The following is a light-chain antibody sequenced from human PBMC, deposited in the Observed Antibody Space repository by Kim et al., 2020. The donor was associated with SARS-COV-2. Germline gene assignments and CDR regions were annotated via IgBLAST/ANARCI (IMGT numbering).Light chain of an antibody. CDR2: EDN. J-gene: IGLJ2*01. CDR3: SSYAGRNNLVV. Sequence: QSVPLPRTGKKSGVGGYIYVSWYQQHPSNALNPMIYEDNKRPSGVPDLFSGSKSGNTASLTVSGLQAEDEADYYCSSYAGRNNLVVFGGGTQLTVL. V-gene: IGLV2-8*01. CDR1: KSGVGGYIY.